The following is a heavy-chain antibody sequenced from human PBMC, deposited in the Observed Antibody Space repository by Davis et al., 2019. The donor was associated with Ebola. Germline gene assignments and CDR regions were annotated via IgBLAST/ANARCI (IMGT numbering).Heavy chain of an antibody. J-gene: IGHJ3*02. CDR2: IYPGDSDT. D-gene: IGHD2-15*01. CDR1: GYSFTSYW. V-gene: IGHV5-51*01. Sequence: GESLKISCKGSGYSFTSYWIGWVRQMPGKGLEWMGIIYPGDSDTRYSPSFQGQVTISADKSISTAYLQWSSLKASDTAMYYCARIEWDIVVVVAATLGAFDIWGQGTMVTVSS. CDR3: ARIEWDIVVVVAATLGAFDI.